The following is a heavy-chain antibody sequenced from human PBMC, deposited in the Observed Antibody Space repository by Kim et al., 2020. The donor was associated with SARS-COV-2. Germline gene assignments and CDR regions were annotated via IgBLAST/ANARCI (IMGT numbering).Heavy chain of an antibody. CDR1: GFTFSSYA. J-gene: IGHJ6*02. D-gene: IGHD6-13*01. V-gene: IGHV3-64*02. CDR3: AVIAAAGSFYYYYGMDV. CDR2: ISSEGGT. Sequence: GGSLRLSCAASGFTFSSYAMHWVRQAPGKGLEYVSAISSEGGTSYADSVKGRFTISRDNSKNTLYLQMGSLRAEDMAVYYCAVIAAAGSFYYYYGMDVWGQGTTVTVSS.